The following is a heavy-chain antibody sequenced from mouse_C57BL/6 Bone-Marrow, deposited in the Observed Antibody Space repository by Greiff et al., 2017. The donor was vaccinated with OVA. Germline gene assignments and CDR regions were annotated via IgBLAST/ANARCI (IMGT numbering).Heavy chain of an antibody. J-gene: IGHJ2*01. V-gene: IGHV5-6*01. CDR2: ISSGGSYT. D-gene: IGHD1-1*02. CDR1: GFTFSSYG. Sequence: EVMLVESGGDLVKPGGSLKLSCAASGFTFSSYGMSWVRQTPDKRLEWVATISSGGSYTYYPDSVKGRFTISRDNAKNTLYLQMSSLKSEDTAMYYCARYGYVDYWGQGPTLTVSS. CDR3: ARYGYVDY.